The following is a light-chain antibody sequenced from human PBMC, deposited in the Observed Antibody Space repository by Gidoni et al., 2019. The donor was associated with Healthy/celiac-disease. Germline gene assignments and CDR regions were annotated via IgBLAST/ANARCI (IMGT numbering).Light chain of an antibody. Sequence: SYELTQPPSVSVSPGQTASITCSGDKLGDKYACWYQQKPGQSPVLVIYQESKRPSGIPERFAGSNSGKTATLTISGTQAMDEADYYCQAWDSSTGDVVFGGGTKLTVL. V-gene: IGLV3-1*01. CDR2: QES. CDR1: KLGDKY. J-gene: IGLJ2*01. CDR3: QAWDSSTGDVV.